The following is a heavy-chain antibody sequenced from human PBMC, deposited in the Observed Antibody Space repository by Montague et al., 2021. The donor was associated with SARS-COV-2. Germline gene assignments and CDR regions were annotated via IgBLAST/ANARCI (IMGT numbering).Heavy chain of an antibody. J-gene: IGHJ4*02. CDR1: GGSISSSSYY. V-gene: IGHV4-39*01. D-gene: IGHD5-24*01. Sequence: SETLSLTCTVYGGSISSSSYYWGWIRQPSGKGLEWIGSPSYSGRAYYNPSLKSRVTISVDTSKNQFSLKLSSVTAADTAVYYCARPSQLLRGYFDYWGQGTLVTVSS. CDR2: PSYSGRA. CDR3: ARPSQLLRGYFDY.